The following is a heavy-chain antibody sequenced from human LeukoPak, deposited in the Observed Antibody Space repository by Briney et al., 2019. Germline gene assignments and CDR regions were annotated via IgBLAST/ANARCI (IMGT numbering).Heavy chain of an antibody. Sequence: GRSLRLSCAASGFTFSNYGMHWVRQAPGKGLEWVAVIWYDGSNIYYADSVKGRFTISRDNSKNTLYLQMNSLRAEDTALYYCARMMSGSLDYWGQGALVTVSS. CDR2: IWYDGSNI. CDR1: GFTFSNYG. J-gene: IGHJ4*02. CDR3: ARMMSGSLDY. V-gene: IGHV3-33*08. D-gene: IGHD1-26*01.